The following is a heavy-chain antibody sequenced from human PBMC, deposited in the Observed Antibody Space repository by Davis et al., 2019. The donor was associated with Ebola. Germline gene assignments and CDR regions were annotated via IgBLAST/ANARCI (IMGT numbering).Heavy chain of an antibody. CDR1: GGSTSSYY. Sequence: MPSETLSPTGPLSGGSTSSYYWSWTRQPPGKGLERIGYIYYSGSTNYNPSLKSRVTISVDTSKNQFSLKLSSVTAADTAVYYCARSHSGWYAFDYWGQGTLVTVSS. CDR2: IYYSGST. D-gene: IGHD6-19*01. V-gene: IGHV4-59*01. J-gene: IGHJ4*02. CDR3: ARSHSGWYAFDY.